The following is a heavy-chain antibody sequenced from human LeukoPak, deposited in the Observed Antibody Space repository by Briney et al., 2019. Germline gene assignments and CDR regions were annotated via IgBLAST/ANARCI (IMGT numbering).Heavy chain of an antibody. CDR3: ARGGVVPAAMYYYGMDV. J-gene: IGHJ6*02. D-gene: IGHD2-2*01. CDR2: IYPGDSDT. Sequence: GESLKISCKGSGYSFTSYWIGWVRQMPGKGLEWMGIIYPGDSDTRYSPSFQGQVTISADKSISTAYLQWSSLKASDTAMYYCARGGVVPAAMYYYGMDVWGQGTTVTVSS. V-gene: IGHV5-51*01. CDR1: GYSFTSYW.